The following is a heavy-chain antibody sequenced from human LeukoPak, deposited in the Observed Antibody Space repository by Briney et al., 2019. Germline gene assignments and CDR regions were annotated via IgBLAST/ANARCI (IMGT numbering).Heavy chain of an antibody. CDR1: GFTFSNY. Sequence: GSLRLSCAASGFTFSNYGMHWVRQPPGKGLEWIGEIHHSGNTYYNPSLKSRITMSVDTSKNQFYLKLSSVTTADTAVFYCARYVAAAGAFDIWGQGTMVTVS. J-gene: IGHJ3*02. D-gene: IGHD6-13*01. V-gene: IGHV4-55*02. CDR3: ARYVAAAGAFDI. CDR2: IHHSGNT.